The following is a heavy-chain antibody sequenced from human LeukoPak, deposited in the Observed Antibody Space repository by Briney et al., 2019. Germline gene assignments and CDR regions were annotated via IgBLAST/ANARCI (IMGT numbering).Heavy chain of an antibody. J-gene: IGHJ4*02. CDR1: GFTFSSYA. D-gene: IGHD6-13*01. CDR2: ISGNGGST. CDR3: VKESQQLVRYFDY. V-gene: IGHV3-64D*06. Sequence: TGGSLRLSCAASGFTFSSYAMSWVRQAPGKGLEYVSTISGNGGSTYYADSVKGRFTISRDNSKNTLYLQMSSLRAEDTAVYYCVKESQQLVRYFDYWGQGTLVTVSS.